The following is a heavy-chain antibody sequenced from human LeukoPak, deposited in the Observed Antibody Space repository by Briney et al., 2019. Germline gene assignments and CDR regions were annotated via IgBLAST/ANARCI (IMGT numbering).Heavy chain of an antibody. CDR3: TTDHWGWELRPDDY. CDR2: IKSKTDGGTT. CDR1: GFTFSNAW. V-gene: IGHV3-15*01. J-gene: IGHJ4*02. D-gene: IGHD1-7*01. Sequence: GGSLRLSCAASGFTFSNAWMSWVRQAPGKGLEWVGRIKSKTDGGTTDYAAPVKGRFTISRDDSKNTLYLQMNSLKTEDIAVYYCTTDHWGWELRPDDYWGQGTLVTVSS.